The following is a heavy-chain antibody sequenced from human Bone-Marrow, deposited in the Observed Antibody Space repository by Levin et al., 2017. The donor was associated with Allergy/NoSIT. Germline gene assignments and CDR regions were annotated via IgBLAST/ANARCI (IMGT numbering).Heavy chain of an antibody. D-gene: IGHD3-16*01. J-gene: IGHJ6*02. CDR1: GFTFSSYA. Sequence: PGGSLRLSCAASGFTFSSYAMHWVRQAPGKGLEWVAVISYDGSNKYYADSVKGRFTISRDNSKNTLYLQMNSLRAEDTAVYYCARDPRLSRLNGMDVWGQGTTVTVSS. V-gene: IGHV3-30-3*01. CDR2: ISYDGSNK. CDR3: ARDPRLSRLNGMDV.